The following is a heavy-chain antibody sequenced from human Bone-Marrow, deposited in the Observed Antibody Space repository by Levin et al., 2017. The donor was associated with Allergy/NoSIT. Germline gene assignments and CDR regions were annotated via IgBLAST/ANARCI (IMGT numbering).Heavy chain of an antibody. CDR2: IWYDGSNK. D-gene: IGHD3-3*01. CDR1: GFTFSSYG. J-gene: IGHJ3*02. V-gene: IGHV3-33*01. Sequence: GESLKISCAASGFTFSSYGMHWVRQAPGKGLEWVAVIWYDGSNKYYADSVKGRFTISRDNSKNTLYLQMNSLRAEDTAVYYCARNVLRFLEWLFPRTDDAFDIWGQGTMVTVSS. CDR3: ARNVLRFLEWLFPRTDDAFDI.